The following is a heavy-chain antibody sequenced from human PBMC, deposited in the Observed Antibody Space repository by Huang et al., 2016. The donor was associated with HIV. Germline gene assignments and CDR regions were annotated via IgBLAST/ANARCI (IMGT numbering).Heavy chain of an antibody. CDR2: FAPEHGET. D-gene: IGHD2-21*01. Sequence: QVQLVQSGAEVKKPGASVKVSCKVSGYTLTEVSIHWVRQDPGKGLEWIGGFAPEHGETIYEQNFKGRGTMTEDTSTDTAYMELHSLRPEDTAVYYCAAGYDTYYDIWGQGTMVIASS. CDR1: GYTLTEVS. CDR3: AAGYDTYYDI. J-gene: IGHJ3*02. V-gene: IGHV1-24*01.